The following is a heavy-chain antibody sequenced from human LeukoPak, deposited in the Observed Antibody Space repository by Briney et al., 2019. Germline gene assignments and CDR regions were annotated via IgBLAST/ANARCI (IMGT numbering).Heavy chain of an antibody. CDR3: ARAYYHDSSNYYFPVGY. D-gene: IGHD3-22*01. CDR1: GYTFTSYY. CDR2: INPSGGST. V-gene: IGHV1-46*01. Sequence: ASVKVSCKASGYTFTSYYMHWVRQAPGQGLEWMGIINPSGGSTSYAQKFQGRVTMTRDTSTSTVYMELSSLRSEDTAVYYCARAYYHDSSNYYFPVGYWGQGTLVTVSS. J-gene: IGHJ4*02.